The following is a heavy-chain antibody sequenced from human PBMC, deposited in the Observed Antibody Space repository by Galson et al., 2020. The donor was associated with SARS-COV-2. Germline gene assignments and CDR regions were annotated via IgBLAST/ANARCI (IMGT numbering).Heavy chain of an antibody. CDR3: ARVRSGNYIYDY. CDR1: GYNFNSDW. CDR2: IYPGDSET. D-gene: IGHD1-26*01. Sequence: KIGESLKISCKASGYNFNSDWIGWVRQMPGKGLEWMGIIYPGDSETRYSLSFQGQVTMSADKSINTAYLPWSSLKASDTAMYFCARVRSGNYIYDYWGQGTLVTVSS. J-gene: IGHJ4*02. V-gene: IGHV5-51*01.